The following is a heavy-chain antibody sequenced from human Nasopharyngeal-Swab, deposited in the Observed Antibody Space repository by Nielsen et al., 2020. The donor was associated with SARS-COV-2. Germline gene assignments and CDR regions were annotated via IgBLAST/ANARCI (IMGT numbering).Heavy chain of an antibody. D-gene: IGHD3-22*01. Sequence: GSLKISCAASGFSFSDYYMSWIRQAPGKGLEWISYISSSGSTIYYADSVKGRFTISRDNAKNSLYLQMNSLRAEDTAVYYCAKVGDSSGYYYGMDVWGQGTTVTVSS. V-gene: IGHV3-11*01. CDR1: GFSFSDYY. CDR3: AKVGDSSGYYYGMDV. CDR2: ISSSGSTI. J-gene: IGHJ6*02.